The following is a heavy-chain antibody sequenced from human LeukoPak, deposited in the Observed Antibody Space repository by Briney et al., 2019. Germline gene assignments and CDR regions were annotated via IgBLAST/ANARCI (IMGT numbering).Heavy chain of an antibody. CDR3: ARGDRSSTLAFDI. J-gene: IGHJ3*02. V-gene: IGHV3-30*02. D-gene: IGHD6-6*01. Sequence: GGSLRLSCAASGFTFSSYGMHWVRQAPGKGLEWVAFIRYDGSNKYYADSVKGRFTISRDNSKNTLYLQMNSLRAEDTAVYYCARGDRSSTLAFDIWGQGTMVTVSS. CDR2: IRYDGSNK. CDR1: GFTFSSYG.